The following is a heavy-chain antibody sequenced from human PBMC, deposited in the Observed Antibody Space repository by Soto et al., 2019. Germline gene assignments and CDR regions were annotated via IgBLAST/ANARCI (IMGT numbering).Heavy chain of an antibody. CDR1: GVTFSGSA. V-gene: IGHV3-73*01. CDR2: IRSKANSYAT. CDR3: TTSGKYYYYYGMDV. Sequence: XGSLSLSCAASGVTFSGSAIHWVRQASGKGLDWVGRIRSKANSYATAYAASVKGRFTISRDDSKNTAYLQMNSLKTEDTAVYYCTTSGKYYYYYGMDVWGQGATVTVSS. J-gene: IGHJ6*02. D-gene: IGHD1-26*01.